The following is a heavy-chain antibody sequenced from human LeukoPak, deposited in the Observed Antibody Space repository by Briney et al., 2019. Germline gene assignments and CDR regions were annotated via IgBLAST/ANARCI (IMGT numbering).Heavy chain of an antibody. V-gene: IGHV4-30-2*01. CDR1: GGSISSGGYS. CDR3: ARASGRFNAFDI. D-gene: IGHD3-10*01. CDR2: IYHSGST. J-gene: IGHJ3*02. Sequence: PSQTLSLTCAVSGGSISSGGYSWSWIRQPPGKGLEWIGYIYHSGSTYYNPSLKSRVTTSVDRSKNQFSLKLSSVTAADTAVYYCARASGRFNAFDIWGQGTMVTVSS.